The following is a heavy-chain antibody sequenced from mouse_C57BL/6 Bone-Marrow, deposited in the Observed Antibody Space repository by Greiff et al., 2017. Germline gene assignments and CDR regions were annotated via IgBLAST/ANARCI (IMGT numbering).Heavy chain of an antibody. D-gene: IGHD1-1*01. J-gene: IGHJ3*01. CDR3: ARLPYYYGSSYGWFAY. Sequence: EVQGVESGGDLVKPGGSLKLSCAASGFTFSSYGMSWVRQTPDKRLEWVATISSGGSYTYYPDSLKGRFTISRDNAKNTLYLQMSSLKSEDTAMYYCARLPYYYGSSYGWFAYWGQGTLVTVSA. CDR2: ISSGGSYT. CDR1: GFTFSSYG. V-gene: IGHV5-6*01.